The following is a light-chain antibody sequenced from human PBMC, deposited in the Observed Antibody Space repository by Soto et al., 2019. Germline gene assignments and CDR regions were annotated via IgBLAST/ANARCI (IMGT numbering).Light chain of an antibody. CDR2: DVS. J-gene: IGLJ1*01. Sequence: QSALTQPASVSGSPGQSIAISCTGTSSDVGAYNYVSWYQQHPGKAPKLMIYDVSNRPSGVSNRFSGSKSDNTASLTISGLHAEDEADYYCSSYTSSSTYVFGSGTKLTVL. CDR3: SSYTSSSTYV. CDR1: SSDVGAYNY. V-gene: IGLV2-14*01.